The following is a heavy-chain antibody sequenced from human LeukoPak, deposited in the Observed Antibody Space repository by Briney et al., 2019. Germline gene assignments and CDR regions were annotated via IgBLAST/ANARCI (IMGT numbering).Heavy chain of an antibody. J-gene: IGHJ3*02. V-gene: IGHV3-72*01. Sequence: PGGSLRLSCAASGFTFSDHYMDWVRQAPGKGLEWVGRTRNKANSYTTESAASVKGRFTISRDDSKNSLYLQMNSLKTEDTAVYYCARGGRGAFDIWGQGTMVTVSS. D-gene: IGHD2-15*01. CDR2: TRNKANSYTT. CDR3: ARGGRGAFDI. CDR1: GFTFSDHY.